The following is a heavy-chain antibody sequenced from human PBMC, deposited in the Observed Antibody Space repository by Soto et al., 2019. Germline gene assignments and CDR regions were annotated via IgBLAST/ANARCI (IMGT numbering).Heavy chain of an antibody. CDR3: ARPREYYYASDGFYLFFYY. CDR1: GGTFSSYA. V-gene: IGHV1-69*01. CDR2: IIPILNSP. J-gene: IGHJ4*02. Sequence: QVQLVQSGAEAKRPGSSVRVSCYASGGTFSSYALNWLRQAPGQGLEWMGGIIPILNSPNYAQKFQGRVTITADEATSTAYMELSSLRSEDTAVYYCARPREYYYASDGFYLFFYYWGQGTLVTVSS. D-gene: IGHD3-22*01.